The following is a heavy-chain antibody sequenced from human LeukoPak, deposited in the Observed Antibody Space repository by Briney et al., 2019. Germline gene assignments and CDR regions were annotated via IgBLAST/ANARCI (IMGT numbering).Heavy chain of an antibody. D-gene: IGHD6-19*01. CDR1: GGSFSGYY. CDR2: INHSGST. CDR3: ARRRWLVD. J-gene: IGHJ4*02. Sequence: PSETLSLTCAVYGGSFSGYYWSWIRQPPGKGLEWIGEINHSGSTNYNPSLKSRVTISVDTSKNQFSLKLSSVTAADTAVYYCARRRWLVDWGQGTLVTVSS. V-gene: IGHV4-34*01.